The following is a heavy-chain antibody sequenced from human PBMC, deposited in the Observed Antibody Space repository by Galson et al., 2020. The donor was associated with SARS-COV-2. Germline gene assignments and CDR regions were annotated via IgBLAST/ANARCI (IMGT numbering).Heavy chain of an antibody. CDR1: GFTFSTYG. CDR2: IWYDGSIK. V-gene: IGHV3-33*01. D-gene: IGHD3-10*01. CDR3: ARGSSSHGFDI. Sequence: GGSLRLSCEASGFTFSTYGMDWVRQAPGKGLEWVAVIWYDGSIKYYADSVKGRFTISRDNSKNTLYLQMNSLGVDDTAVYYCARGSSSHGFDIWGQGTMVTVSS. J-gene: IGHJ3*02.